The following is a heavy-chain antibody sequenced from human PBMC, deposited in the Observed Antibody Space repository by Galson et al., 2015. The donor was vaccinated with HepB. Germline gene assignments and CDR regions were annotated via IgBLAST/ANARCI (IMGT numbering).Heavy chain of an antibody. V-gene: IGHV3-30-3*01. CDR3: MSYRDDYLRGGD. D-gene: IGHD5-12*01. CDR1: GFNSNNYA. Sequence: SLRLSCAASGFNSNNYAMHWVRQAPGKGLDWMAVISFDGTNKYYAESVKGRFTVSRDNSKNTVFLQMNSLKTEDTAVYYCMSYRDDYLRGGDWGQGTLVTVSS. CDR2: ISFDGTNK. J-gene: IGHJ4*02.